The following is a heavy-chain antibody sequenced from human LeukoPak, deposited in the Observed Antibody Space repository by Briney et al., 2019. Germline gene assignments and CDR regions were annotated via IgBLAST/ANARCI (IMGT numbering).Heavy chain of an antibody. CDR2: ISRSSRTI. V-gene: IGHV3-48*02. CDR3: VRDRLQWLVQDS. J-gene: IGHJ4*02. D-gene: IGHD6-19*01. Sequence: GGSLRLSCAASGFTFSSHSMNWVRQAPGKGLEWVAHISRSSRTIYYADSVKGRFTISRDNDKNSLFLQMNSLRDDDTAIYYCVRDRLQWLVQDSWGQGTLVTVSS. CDR1: GFTFSSHS.